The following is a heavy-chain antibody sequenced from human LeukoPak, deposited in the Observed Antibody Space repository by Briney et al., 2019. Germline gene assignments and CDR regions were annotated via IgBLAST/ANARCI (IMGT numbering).Heavy chain of an antibody. Sequence: ASVRVSCKPSGYTFTGYYLHWVRQAPGQGLEWMGWINPNTGATIYAEKFQGRVTMTRDTSIDTAYMEMRSLRSDGTAVYYCARVERSTSCFDYWGQGTLVTVSS. CDR3: ARVERSTSCFDY. D-gene: IGHD2-2*01. CDR2: INPNTGAT. V-gene: IGHV1-2*02. J-gene: IGHJ4*02. CDR1: GYTFTGYY.